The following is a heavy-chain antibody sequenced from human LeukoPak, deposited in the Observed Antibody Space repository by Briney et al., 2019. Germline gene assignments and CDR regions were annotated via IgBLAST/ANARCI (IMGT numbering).Heavy chain of an antibody. CDR1: GFSFSTSW. D-gene: IGHD4-17*01. CDR3: AKLLGDVTTFDY. J-gene: IGHJ4*02. Sequence: PGGSLRLSCGASGFSFSTSWVTWVRQLPGKGLEWVASINQGGSVRHYADSVKGRFTISRDNSKNSLSLQMSSLRAEDTAVYYCAKLLGDVTTFDYWGQGALVTVSS. CDR2: INQGGSVR. V-gene: IGHV3-7*01.